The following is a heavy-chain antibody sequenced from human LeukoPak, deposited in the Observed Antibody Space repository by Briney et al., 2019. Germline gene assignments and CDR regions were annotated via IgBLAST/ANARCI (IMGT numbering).Heavy chain of an antibody. D-gene: IGHD6-19*01. Sequence: GGSLRLSCAASGFTFSNYAMSWVRHTPGKGLEWVSIIRGSDGSTYYADSVKGRFTASRDNPKNTLYLEMNNLRAEDTALYYCAKARFTAGWYTFDYWGQGTQVTVSS. V-gene: IGHV3-23*01. CDR2: IRGSDGST. CDR3: AKARFTAGWYTFDY. CDR1: GFTFSNYA. J-gene: IGHJ4*02.